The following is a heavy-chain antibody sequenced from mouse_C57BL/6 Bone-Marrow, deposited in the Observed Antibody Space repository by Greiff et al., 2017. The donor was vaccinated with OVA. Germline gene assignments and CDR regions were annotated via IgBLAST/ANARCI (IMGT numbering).Heavy chain of an antibody. CDR1: GYSFTGYF. J-gene: IGHJ1*03. V-gene: IGHV1-20*01. Sequence: VQLQQSGPELVKPGDSVKISCKASGYSFTGYFMNWVMQSHGKSLEWIGRINPYNGDTFYNQKFKGKATLTVDKSSSTAHMELRSLTSEDSAVYYCARGLLWLRRWYFDVWGTGTTVTVSS. CDR2: INPYNGDT. D-gene: IGHD2-2*01. CDR3: ARGLLWLRRWYFDV.